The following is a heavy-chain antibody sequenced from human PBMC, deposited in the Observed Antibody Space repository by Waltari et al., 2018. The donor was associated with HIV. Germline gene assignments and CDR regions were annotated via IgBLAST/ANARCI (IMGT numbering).Heavy chain of an antibody. Sequence: EVQLVESGGGLVQPGGSLRLSCAASGFTLSDHYMAWVRQAPGKGLEWVGRSRSNANCYTTEYAASVEGRFSISRDEASNSAYLQMNSLKTEDTAVYFCGRGAAGSVSDYWGPGTLVTVSS. J-gene: IGHJ4*02. V-gene: IGHV3-72*01. CDR3: GRGAAGSVSDY. D-gene: IGHD2-15*01. CDR2: SRSNANCYTT. CDR1: GFTLSDHY.